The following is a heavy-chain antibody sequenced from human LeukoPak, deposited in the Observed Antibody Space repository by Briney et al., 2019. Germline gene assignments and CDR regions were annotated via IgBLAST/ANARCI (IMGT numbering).Heavy chain of an antibody. J-gene: IGHJ4*02. CDR3: ARVPYSYGYLFDN. D-gene: IGHD5-18*01. CDR2: IRYDGSNK. V-gene: IGHV3-33*08. Sequence: GRSLRLSCAASGFTFSTYGMHWVRQAPGKGLEWVAFIRYDGSNKYYADSVKGRFTISRDNAKNSLYLQMNSLRAEDTAVYYCARVPYSYGYLFDNWGQGTLVTVSS. CDR1: GFTFSTYG.